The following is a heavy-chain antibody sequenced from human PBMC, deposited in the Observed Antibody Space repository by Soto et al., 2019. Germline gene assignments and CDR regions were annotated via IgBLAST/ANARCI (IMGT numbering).Heavy chain of an antibody. CDR2: ISYDGSNK. D-gene: IGHD3-16*02. Sequence: ESGGGVVQPGRSLRLSCAASGFTFSSYGMHWVRQAPGKGLEWVAVISYDGSNKYYADSVKGRFTISRDNSKNTLYLQMNSLRAEDTAVYYCAKGLRLGELSLPDFDYWGQGTLVTVSS. CDR3: AKGLRLGELSLPDFDY. V-gene: IGHV3-30*18. J-gene: IGHJ4*02. CDR1: GFTFSSYG.